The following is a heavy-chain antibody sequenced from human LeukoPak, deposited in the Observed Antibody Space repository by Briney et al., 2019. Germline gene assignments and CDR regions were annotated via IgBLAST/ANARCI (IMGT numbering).Heavy chain of an antibody. D-gene: IGHD3-3*01. CDR3: ARDDDFWSGRGPVDY. CDR1: GFTFSSYW. V-gene: IGHV3-74*01. J-gene: IGHJ4*02. Sequence: GGSLRLSCAASGFTFSSYWMHWVRQAPGKGLVWVSRIKTDGSSTSYADSVKGRFTISRDNAKNTLYLQMNSLRAEDTAVYYCARDDDFWSGRGPVDYWGQGTLVTVSS. CDR2: IKTDGSST.